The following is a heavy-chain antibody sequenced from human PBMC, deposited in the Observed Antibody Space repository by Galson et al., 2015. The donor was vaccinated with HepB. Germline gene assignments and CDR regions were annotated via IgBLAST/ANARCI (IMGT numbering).Heavy chain of an antibody. CDR1: GFTFSSYG. CDR3: AKDLSGLWGYYYDSSDYPPFDY. J-gene: IGHJ4*02. Sequence: SLRLSCAASGFTFSSYGMHWVRQAPGEGLEWVAVISYDGSNKYYADSVKGRFTISRDNSKNPLYLQMNSLRAEDTAVYYCAKDLSGLWGYYYDSSDYPPFDYWGQGTLVTVSS. CDR2: ISYDGSNK. V-gene: IGHV3-30*18. D-gene: IGHD3-22*01.